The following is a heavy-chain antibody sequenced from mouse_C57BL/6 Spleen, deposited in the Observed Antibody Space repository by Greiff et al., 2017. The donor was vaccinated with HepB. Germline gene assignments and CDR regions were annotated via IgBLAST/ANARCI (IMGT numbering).Heavy chain of an antibody. CDR3: VREGLQLRLLYAMDY. D-gene: IGHD3-2*02. CDR2: LRSKSNNYAT. CDR1: GFSFNTYA. J-gene: IGHJ4*01. Sequence: EVQLVESGGGLVQPKGSLKLSCAASGFSFNTYAMNWVRQAPGKGLEWVARLRSKSNNYATYYADSVKDRFTISRDDSESMLYLQMNNLKTEDTAMYYCVREGLQLRLLYAMDYWGQGTSVTVSS. V-gene: IGHV10-1*01.